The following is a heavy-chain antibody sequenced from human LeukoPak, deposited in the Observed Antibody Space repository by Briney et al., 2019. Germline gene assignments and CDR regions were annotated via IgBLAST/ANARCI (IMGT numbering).Heavy chain of an antibody. V-gene: IGHV4-34*01. J-gene: IGHJ4*02. CDR1: GGSFSGYY. Sequence: PSETLSLTCAVYGGSFSGYYWSWIRQPPGKGLEWIGEINHSGSTNYNPSLKSRVTISVDTSKNQFSLKLSSVTAADTAVYYCARAGRGLRYFDWLTYDYWGQGTLVTVSS. CDR2: INHSGST. CDR3: ARAGRGLRYFDWLTYDY. D-gene: IGHD3-9*01.